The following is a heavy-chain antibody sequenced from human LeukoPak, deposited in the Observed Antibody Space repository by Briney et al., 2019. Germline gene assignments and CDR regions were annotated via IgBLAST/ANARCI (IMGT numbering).Heavy chain of an antibody. CDR2: ISYDGTNK. J-gene: IGHJ4*02. Sequence: GGSLRLSCAASGFTFTNYALHWVRQAPGKGLEWVAVISYDGTNKYYADSVKGRFTISRDNSKNTLSLQMNCLRAEDTALYYCARGFVLGAAKNYFDYWGQGALVTVSS. CDR1: GFTFTNYA. CDR3: ARGFVLGAAKNYFDY. D-gene: IGHD2-21*02. V-gene: IGHV3-30-3*01.